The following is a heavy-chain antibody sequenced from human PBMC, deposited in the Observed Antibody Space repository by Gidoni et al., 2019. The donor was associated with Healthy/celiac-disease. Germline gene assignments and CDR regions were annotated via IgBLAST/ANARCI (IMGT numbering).Heavy chain of an antibody. CDR1: GGSISSGSYY. CDR2: IYTSGST. CDR3: AGYGFDP. J-gene: IGHJ5*02. V-gene: IGHV4-61*02. Sequence: QVQLQEPGPALAKPSQTLSPTCTVSGGSISSGSYYWSWIRQPAGKGLEWIGRIYTSGSTNYNPSLKSRVTISVDTSKNQFSLKLSSVTAADTAVYYCAGYGFDPWGQGTLVTVSS. D-gene: IGHD5-18*01.